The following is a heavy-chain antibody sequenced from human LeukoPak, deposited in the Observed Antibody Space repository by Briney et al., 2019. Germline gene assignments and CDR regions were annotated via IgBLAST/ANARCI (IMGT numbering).Heavy chain of an antibody. CDR3: AKDCELGINWNPFDY. Sequence: PGRSLRLSCAASGFTFSSYAMHWVRQAPGKGLEWVVVISYDGSNKYYTDSVKGRFTISRDNSKNTLYLQMNSLRAEDTAVYYCAKDCELGINWNPFDYWGQGTLVTVSS. D-gene: IGHD1-20*01. CDR2: ISYDGSNK. J-gene: IGHJ4*02. CDR1: GFTFSSYA. V-gene: IGHV3-30-3*01.